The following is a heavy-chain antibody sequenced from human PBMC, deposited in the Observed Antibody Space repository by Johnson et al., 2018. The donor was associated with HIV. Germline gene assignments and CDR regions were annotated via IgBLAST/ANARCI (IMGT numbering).Heavy chain of an antibody. CDR1: GFTLSSHG. V-gene: IGHV3-33*01. J-gene: IGHJ3*02. Sequence: QVQLVESGGGVVQPGRSLTLSCAASGFTLSSHGIHWVRQAPGKVLEWVAIMWYDGSHLGCADSVKDRFTISRDVSKNTVYLQMSSLKPEDTAVYYCTRDRIQIWSYVGTFDTWGPGALVTVSS. CDR2: MWYDGSHL. D-gene: IGHD5-18*01. CDR3: TRDRIQIWSYVGTFDT.